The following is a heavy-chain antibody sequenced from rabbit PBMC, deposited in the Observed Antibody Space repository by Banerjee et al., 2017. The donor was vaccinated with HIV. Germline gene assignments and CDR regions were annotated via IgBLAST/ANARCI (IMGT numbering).Heavy chain of an antibody. CDR3: AREFLYDDWVGAMDL. CDR2: IYAGSSGST. Sequence: QSLEESGGDLVKPGASLTLTCTASGFSFSSSYWIWWVRQAPGKGLEWIAGIYAGSSGSTYYASWAKGRFTISKTSSTTVTLQMTSLTAADTATYFCAREFLYDDWVGAMDLWGPGTLVTVS. V-gene: IGHV1S40*01. D-gene: IGHD2-1*01. CDR1: GFSFSSSYW. J-gene: IGHJ3*01.